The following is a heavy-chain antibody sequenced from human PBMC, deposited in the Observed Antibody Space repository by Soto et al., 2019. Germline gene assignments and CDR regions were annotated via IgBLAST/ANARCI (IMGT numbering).Heavy chain of an antibody. CDR2: IYHTGSA. Sequence: QVQLQESGPGLMKPSQTLSLTCTVSGGSISSGDFYWSWIRQSPGKGLEWLAYIYHTGSAYYNPSLKSRVTISVDTSKNQFSLQLTSVTATDTAVYYCARVTPQNWFDPWGQGTLVTVSS. J-gene: IGHJ5*02. CDR1: GGSISSGDFY. V-gene: IGHV4-30-4*01. CDR3: ARVTPQNWFDP.